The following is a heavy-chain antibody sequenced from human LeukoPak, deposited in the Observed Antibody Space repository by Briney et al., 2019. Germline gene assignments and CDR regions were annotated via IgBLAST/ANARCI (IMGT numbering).Heavy chain of an antibody. CDR2: IYYSGST. V-gene: IGHV4-39*07. CDR1: GGSISSSSYY. CDR3: ARSTCYYGSGEDFDY. Sequence: PSETLSLTCTVSGGSISSSSYYWGWIRQPPGKGLEWFGSIYYSGSTYYNPSLKSRVTISVDTSKTQFSLKLSSVTAADTAVYYCARSTCYYGSGEDFDYWGQGTLVTVSS. J-gene: IGHJ4*02. D-gene: IGHD3-10*01.